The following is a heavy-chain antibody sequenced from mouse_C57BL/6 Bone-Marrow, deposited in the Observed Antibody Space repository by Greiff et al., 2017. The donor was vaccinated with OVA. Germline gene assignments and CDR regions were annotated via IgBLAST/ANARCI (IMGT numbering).Heavy chain of an antibody. Sequence: QVQLQQPGAELVKPGASVKLSCKASGYTFTDYYINWVKQRPGQGLEWIGWIFPGSGSTYYNEKFKGKATLTVDKSSSTAYMLLRSLTSEDSAVYFCARMITTVVAPMDYWGQGTSVTVSS. V-gene: IGHV1-75*01. CDR1: GYTFTDYY. CDR3: ARMITTVVAPMDY. CDR2: IFPGSGST. D-gene: IGHD1-1*01. J-gene: IGHJ4*01.